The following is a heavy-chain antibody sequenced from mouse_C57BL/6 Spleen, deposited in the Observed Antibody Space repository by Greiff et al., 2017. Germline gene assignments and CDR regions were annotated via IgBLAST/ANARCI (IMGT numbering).Heavy chain of an antibody. CDR2: INYDGSST. Sequence: EVQLVESEGGLVQPGSSMKLSCTASGFTFSDYYMAWVRQVPEKGLEWVANINYDGSSTYYLDSLKSRFIISRDNAKNILYLQMSSLKSEDTATYYCARGGYYHYWYFDVWGTGTTVTVSS. J-gene: IGHJ1*03. CDR1: GFTFSDYY. CDR3: ARGGYYHYWYFDV. V-gene: IGHV5-16*01. D-gene: IGHD2-3*01.